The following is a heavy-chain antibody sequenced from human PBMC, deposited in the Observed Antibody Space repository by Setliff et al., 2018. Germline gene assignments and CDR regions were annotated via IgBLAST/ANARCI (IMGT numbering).Heavy chain of an antibody. CDR3: ARESRYYCDNLGTLDY. CDR2: IYSSGST. V-gene: IGHV4-30-4*08. Sequence: SETLSLTCTVSGGSISSGDYYWSWICQPPGKGLEWIGYIYSSGSTYYNPSLKSRVSISVDTSKNQFSLKLSSVTAADTAVYYCARESRYYCDNLGTLDYWGQGTLVTVSS. J-gene: IGHJ4*02. D-gene: IGHD3-22*01. CDR1: GGSISSGDYY.